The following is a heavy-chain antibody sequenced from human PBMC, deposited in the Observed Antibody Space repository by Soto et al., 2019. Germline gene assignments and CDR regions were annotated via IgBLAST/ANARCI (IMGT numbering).Heavy chain of an antibody. CDR2: ISSTTNYI. CDR3: ARESEDLTSNFDY. J-gene: IGHJ4*02. V-gene: IGHV3-21*06. CDR1: GFTFTRYS. Sequence: GGSLRLSCAASGFTFTRYSMNWVRQAPGKGLEWVSSISSTTNYIYYGDSMKGRFTISRDNGKNSLYLEMHSLRAEDTAVYYCARESEDLTSNFDYWGQGTLVTVSS.